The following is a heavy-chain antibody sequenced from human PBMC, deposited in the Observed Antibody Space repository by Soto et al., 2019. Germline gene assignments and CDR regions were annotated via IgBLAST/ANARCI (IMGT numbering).Heavy chain of an antibody. CDR3: ARDAYYYDSSGYNPYYYYGMDV. CDR2: IYSGGST. Sequence: GGSLRLSCAVSGFTFDDNAMHWVRQAPEKGLEWVSVIYSGGSTYYADSVKGRFTISRDNSKNTLYLQMNSLRAEDTAVYYCARDAYYYDSSGYNPYYYYGMDVWGQGTTVTVSS. V-gene: IGHV3-53*01. J-gene: IGHJ6*02. D-gene: IGHD3-22*01. CDR1: GFTFDDNA.